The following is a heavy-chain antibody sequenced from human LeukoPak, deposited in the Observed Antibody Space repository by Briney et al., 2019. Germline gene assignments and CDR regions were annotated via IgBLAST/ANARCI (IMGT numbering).Heavy chain of an antibody. CDR2: IYPSDSDT. D-gene: IGHD1-1*01. CDR3: ARHVSPFVASTGRGNYFDY. CDR1: GHTFTTYW. Sequence: PGESLKISCKGSGHTFTTYWIAWVRQMPGKGPEWMGIIYPSDSDTRYSPSFQGQVTISVDKSITTAYLQWSSLKASDTATYYSARHVSPFVASTGRGNYFDYWGQGTLVTVSS. V-gene: IGHV5-51*01. J-gene: IGHJ4*02.